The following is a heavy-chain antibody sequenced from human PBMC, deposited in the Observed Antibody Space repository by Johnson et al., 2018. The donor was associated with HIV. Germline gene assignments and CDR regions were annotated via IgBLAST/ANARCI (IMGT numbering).Heavy chain of an antibody. CDR1: GFTFSSYG. D-gene: IGHD6-13*01. J-gene: IGHJ3*02. CDR2: ISYDGSNK. CDR3: AKDIEGSSWWTPHDPDDAFDI. Sequence: QEKLVESGGGVVQPGRSLRLSCAASGFTFSSYGMHWVRQAPGQGLAWVAVISYDGSNKYYADSVKGRFTISRYNSKNTLYLQMNSLRAEDTAVYYCAKDIEGSSWWTPHDPDDAFDIWGQGTMVTVSS. V-gene: IGHV3-30*18.